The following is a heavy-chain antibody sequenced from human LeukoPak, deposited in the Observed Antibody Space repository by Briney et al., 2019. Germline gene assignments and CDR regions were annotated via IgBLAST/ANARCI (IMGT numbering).Heavy chain of an antibody. CDR3: ARGANCGDDCYDWYFDL. V-gene: IGHV3-33*08. D-gene: IGHD2-21*02. CDR1: GFTFSSYA. J-gene: IGHJ2*01. Sequence: GRSLRLSCAASGFTFSSYAMHWDRQAPGKGLEWVAVVWYDGSNKYYAESVKGRFTISRDNSKNSLYLQMNSLRVEDTAVYYCARGANCGDDCYDWYFDLWGRGTLVTVSA. CDR2: VWYDGSNK.